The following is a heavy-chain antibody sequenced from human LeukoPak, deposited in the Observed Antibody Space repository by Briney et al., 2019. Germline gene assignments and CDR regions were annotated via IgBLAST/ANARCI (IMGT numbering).Heavy chain of an antibody. D-gene: IGHD6-19*01. CDR2: IIPIFGTA. Sequence: SVKVSCKASGGTFSSYAISWVRQAPGQGLEWMGGIIPIFGTANYAQKFQGRVTITADESTSTAYMELSSLRSEDTAVYYCARVVRSGWQLKGYFYYMDVWGKGTTVTISS. CDR3: ARVVRSGWQLKGYFYYMDV. CDR1: GGTFSSYA. V-gene: IGHV1-69*13. J-gene: IGHJ6*03.